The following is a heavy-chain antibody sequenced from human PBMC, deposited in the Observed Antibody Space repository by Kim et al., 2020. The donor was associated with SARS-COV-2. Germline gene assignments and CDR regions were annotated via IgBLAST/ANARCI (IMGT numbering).Heavy chain of an antibody. D-gene: IGHD3-9*01. CDR3: ARDNKGYFDWLLSGGVDY. V-gene: IGHV3-30*04. CDR1: GFTFSSYA. J-gene: IGHJ4*02. Sequence: GGSLRLSCAASGFTFSSYAMHWVRQAPGKGLEWVAVISYDGSNKYYADSVKGRFTISRDNSKNTLYLQMNSLRAEDTAVYYCARDNKGYFDWLLSGGVDYWGQGTLVTVSS. CDR2: ISYDGSNK.